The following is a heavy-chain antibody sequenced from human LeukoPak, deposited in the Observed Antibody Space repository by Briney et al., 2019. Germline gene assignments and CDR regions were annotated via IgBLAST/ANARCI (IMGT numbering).Heavy chain of an antibody. CDR3: AKGRRVDADDHFDY. J-gene: IGHJ4*02. D-gene: IGHD1-1*01. CDR2: SSVYNGNT. CDR1: GYTFMSYG. V-gene: IGHV1-18*01. Sequence: ASVKVSCTASGYTFMSYGLHWLRQAPGQGLEWMGWSSVYNGNTEYAQKFQGRVTMTTDTTTSTAYMELRTLISDDTAVYYCAKGRRVDADDHFDYWGQGTLVTVSS.